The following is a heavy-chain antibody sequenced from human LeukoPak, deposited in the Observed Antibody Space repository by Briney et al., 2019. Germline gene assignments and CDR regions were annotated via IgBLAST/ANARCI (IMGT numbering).Heavy chain of an antibody. D-gene: IGHD3-10*01. Sequence: SETLSLTCAVSGGSVSSSGYSWIWIRQPPGKGLEWVTYIYYNGNIHSNPSLKSRVTISVDTSKNQFSLKLSSVTAADTAVYYCARGVAGSGSYKLDYWGQGTLVTVSS. V-gene: IGHV4-30-2*03. CDR2: IYYNGNI. CDR3: ARGVAGSGSYKLDY. CDR1: GGSVSSSGYS. J-gene: IGHJ4*02.